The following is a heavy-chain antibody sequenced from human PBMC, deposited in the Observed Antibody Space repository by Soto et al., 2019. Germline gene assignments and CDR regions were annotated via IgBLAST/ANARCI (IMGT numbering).Heavy chain of an antibody. CDR2: IYYSGST. J-gene: IGHJ4*02. V-gene: IGHV4-30-4*01. CDR1: GGSISSGDYY. CDR3: ARTSSGYSGNSGY. Sequence: PSETLSLTCTVSGGSISSGDYYWSWIRQPPGKGLEWIGYIYYSGSTYYNPSLKSRVTISVDTSKNQFSLKLSSVTAADTAVYYCARTSSGYSGNSGYWGQGTLVTVSS. D-gene: IGHD3-22*01.